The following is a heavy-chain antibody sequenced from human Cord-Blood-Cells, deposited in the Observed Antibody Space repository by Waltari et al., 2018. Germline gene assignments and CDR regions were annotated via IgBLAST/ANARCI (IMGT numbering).Heavy chain of an antibody. CDR1: GGSFSGYY. CDR3: ARERESGTGDDAFDI. V-gene: IGHV4-34*01. J-gene: IGHJ3*02. CDR2: IKHSGST. Sequence: QVQLQQWGAGLLKPSETLSLTCAVYGGSFSGYYWSWIRQPPGKGLEWIGEIKHSGSTNYNPSLTSRVTISVDTSKNHFSRKLSSVTAADTAVYYCARERESGTGDDAFDIWGQGTMVTVSS. D-gene: IGHD7-27*01.